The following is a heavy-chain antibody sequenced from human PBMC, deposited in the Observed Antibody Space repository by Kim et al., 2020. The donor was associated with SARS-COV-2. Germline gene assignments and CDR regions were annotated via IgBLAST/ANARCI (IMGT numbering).Heavy chain of an antibody. V-gene: IGHV4-34*01. CDR3: ARGLRDIVVVPAAINWFDP. Sequence: SRVTISVDTSKNQFSLKLSSVTAADTAVYYCARGLRDIVVVPAAINWFDPWGQGTLVTVSS. J-gene: IGHJ5*02. D-gene: IGHD2-2*01.